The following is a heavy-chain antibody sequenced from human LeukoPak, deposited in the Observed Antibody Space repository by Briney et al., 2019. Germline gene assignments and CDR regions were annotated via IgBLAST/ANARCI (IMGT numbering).Heavy chain of an antibody. CDR1: GFTFSSYW. J-gene: IGHJ4*02. Sequence: GGSLRLSCAASGFTFSSYWMHWVRQAPGKGLVWVSRINSDGSSTSYADSVKGRFTISRDNAKNTLYLQMNSLRAEDTAIYYCAKRGSGITVAADYWGQGTLVTVSS. D-gene: IGHD6-19*01. CDR2: INSDGSST. V-gene: IGHV3-74*01. CDR3: AKRGSGITVAADY.